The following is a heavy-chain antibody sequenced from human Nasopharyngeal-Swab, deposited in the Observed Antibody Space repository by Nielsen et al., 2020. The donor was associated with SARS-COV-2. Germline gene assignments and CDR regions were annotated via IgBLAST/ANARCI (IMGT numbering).Heavy chain of an antibody. CDR2: ISSSSSYI. J-gene: IGHJ4*02. CDR3: ARDPADYDSSGYMIS. D-gene: IGHD3-22*01. V-gene: IGHV3-21*01. Sequence: VHHPPVKGLEWVSSISSSSSYIYHADSVKGRFTISRDNAKNSLYLQMNSLRAEDTAVYYCARDPADYDSSGYMISWGQGTLVTVSS.